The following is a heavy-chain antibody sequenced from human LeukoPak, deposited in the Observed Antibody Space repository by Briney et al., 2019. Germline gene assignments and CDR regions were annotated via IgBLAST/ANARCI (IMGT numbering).Heavy chain of an antibody. V-gene: IGHV3-7*01. CDR3: ARDWQAGMDV. Sequence: GGSLRLSCAASGFIFSTYWMSWVRQAPGKGLEWMANIKYDGSEKYYVDSVKGRFTISRDNAKNSLYLQMNSLRDEDTAVYYCARDWQAGMDVWGQGTTVTVSS. J-gene: IGHJ6*02. CDR2: IKYDGSEK. CDR1: GFIFSTYW.